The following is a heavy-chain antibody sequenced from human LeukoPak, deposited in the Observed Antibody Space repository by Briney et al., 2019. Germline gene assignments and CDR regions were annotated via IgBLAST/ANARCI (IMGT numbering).Heavy chain of an antibody. J-gene: IGHJ6*02. Sequence: GGSLSLSCAASGFTFSSYAMRWVRQAPGKGLEWVAVISYDGSNKYYADSVKGRFTISRDNSKNTLYLQMNSLRAEDTAVYYCARDRWELQYYYYGMDVWGQGTTVTVSS. V-gene: IGHV3-30-3*01. CDR2: ISYDGSNK. D-gene: IGHD1-26*01. CDR1: GFTFSSYA. CDR3: ARDRWELQYYYYGMDV.